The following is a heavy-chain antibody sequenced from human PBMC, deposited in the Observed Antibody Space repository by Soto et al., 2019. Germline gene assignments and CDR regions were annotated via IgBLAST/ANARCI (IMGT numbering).Heavy chain of an antibody. D-gene: IGHD5-18*01. CDR2: ISAFKGNT. Sequence: ASVKVSCKASGYTFTSYGIRWVRQAPGQGLDWMGWISAFKGNTNHAQKLQGRVTKTTDTSRSPAYMEQRSLRSENTAVDYCATVGTQGRWLLTRSYYYYGMDVWGQGTTVTVSS. J-gene: IGHJ6*02. CDR1: GYTFTSYG. CDR3: ATVGTQGRWLLTRSYYYYGMDV. V-gene: IGHV1-18*04.